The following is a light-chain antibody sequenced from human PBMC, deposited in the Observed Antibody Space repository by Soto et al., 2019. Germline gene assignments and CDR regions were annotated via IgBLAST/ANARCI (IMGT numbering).Light chain of an antibody. J-gene: IGKJ1*01. CDR1: QSVSSSY. CDR3: QQYGSSPRT. Sequence: EIVLTQSPGTMSWSTGERDTISCRASQSVSSSYVAWYQQKPGQAPRLLIYGASSRATGIPDRFSGSGSGTDVTLTISRLQPEDFAVYYCQQYGSSPRTFGQGTKVEIK. CDR2: GAS. V-gene: IGKV3-20*01.